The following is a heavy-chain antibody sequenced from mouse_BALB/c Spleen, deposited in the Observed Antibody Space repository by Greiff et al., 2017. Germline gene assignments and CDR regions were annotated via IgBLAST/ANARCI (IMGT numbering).Heavy chain of an antibody. CDR3: ADGSYLDY. CDR2: IDPANGNT. CDR1: GFNIKDTY. Sequence: EVQLQQSGAELVKPGASVKLSCTASGFNIKDTYMHWVQQRPEQGLEWIGRIDPANGNTKYDPKFQDKASRTADTSTNMSYLQRSRLTSEDTAVYFCADGSYLDYWGQGTTVTVSS. J-gene: IGHJ2*01. V-gene: IGHV14-3*02. D-gene: IGHD2-3*01.